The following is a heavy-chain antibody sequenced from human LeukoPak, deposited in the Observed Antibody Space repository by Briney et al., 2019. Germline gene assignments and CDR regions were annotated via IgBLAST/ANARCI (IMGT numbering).Heavy chain of an antibody. V-gene: IGHV1-69*13. CDR1: GYSFTSQA. Sequence: ASVKVSCKASGYSFTSQAINWVRQAPGQGLEWMGGIIPIFGTANYAQKFQGRVTITADESTSTAYMELSSLRSEDTAVYYCARDGGPVVVPAAMGYGMDVWGQGTTVTVSS. CDR3: ARDGGPVVVPAAMGYGMDV. D-gene: IGHD2-2*01. CDR2: IIPIFGTA. J-gene: IGHJ6*02.